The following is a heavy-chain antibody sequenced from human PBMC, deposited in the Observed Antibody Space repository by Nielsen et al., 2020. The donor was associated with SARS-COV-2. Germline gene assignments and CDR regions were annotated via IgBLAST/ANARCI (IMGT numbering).Heavy chain of an antibody. V-gene: IGHV3-20*04. D-gene: IGHD6-13*01. J-gene: IGHJ4*02. CDR1: GFTFDDYG. CDR3: AKDGRSSSWSL. CDR2: INWNGGST. Sequence: GGSLRLSCAASGFTFDDYGMSWVRQAPGKGLEWVSGINWNGGSTGYADSVKGRFTISRDNAKNSLYLQMNSLRAEDTALYYCAKDGRSSSWSLWGQGTLVTVSS.